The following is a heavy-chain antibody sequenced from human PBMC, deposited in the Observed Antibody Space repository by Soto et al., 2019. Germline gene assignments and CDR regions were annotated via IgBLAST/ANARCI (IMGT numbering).Heavy chain of an antibody. Sequence: PSETLSLTCAVSSGSVSTSGYSWSWIRQPPGKALEWIGYIYNSGSTFYNPSLKSRVTISVDRSKNQFSLKLSSVTAADTAVYYCARVDFHVLTGYHAGWFDPWGQGTLVTVSS. CDR1: SGSVSTSGYS. D-gene: IGHD3-9*01. CDR3: ARVDFHVLTGYHAGWFDP. V-gene: IGHV4-30-2*01. CDR2: IYNSGST. J-gene: IGHJ5*02.